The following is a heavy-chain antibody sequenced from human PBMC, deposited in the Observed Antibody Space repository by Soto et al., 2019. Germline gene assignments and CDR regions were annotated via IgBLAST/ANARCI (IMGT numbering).Heavy chain of an antibody. V-gene: IGHV3-7*01. CDR1: GFTFSNYW. J-gene: IGHJ4*02. Sequence: GGSLRLSCAASGFTFSNYWMTWVRQAPAKGLEWVANIKQDGSEKYYVDSVKGRFTISRDNAKNSLSLQMNSLRAEDTAVYYCARVYSSSSGRAIDYWGQGSLVTVLL. CDR3: ARVYSSSSGRAIDY. D-gene: IGHD6-6*01. CDR2: IKQDGSEK.